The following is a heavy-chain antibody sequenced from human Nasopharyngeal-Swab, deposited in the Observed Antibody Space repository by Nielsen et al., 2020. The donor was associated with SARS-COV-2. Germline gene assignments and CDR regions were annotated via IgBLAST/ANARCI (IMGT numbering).Heavy chain of an antibody. D-gene: IGHD3-3*01. J-gene: IGHJ6*02. Sequence: WIRQPPGKGLEWVSSIGRYGTDIFHADSVKGRFSVFRDAANKSMYLQMRSLRAEDTAVYYCARGTVFGVANGMDVWGQGTTVTVSS. V-gene: IGHV3-21*01. CDR2: IGRYGTDI. CDR3: ARGTVFGVANGMDV.